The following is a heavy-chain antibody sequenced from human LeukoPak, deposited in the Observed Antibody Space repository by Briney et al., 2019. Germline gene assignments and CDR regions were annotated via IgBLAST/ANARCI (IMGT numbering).Heavy chain of an antibody. CDR3: ARHDYDILTGYRLDC. CDR1: GGSISSSSYY. V-gene: IGHV4-39*01. CDR2: IYYSGST. J-gene: IGHJ4*02. D-gene: IGHD3-9*01. Sequence: PSETLSLTCTVSGGSISSSSYYWGWIRQPPGKGLEWIGSIYYSGSTYYNPSLKSRVTISVDTSKNQFSLKLSSVTAADTAVYYCARHDYDILTGYRLDCWGQGTLVTVSS.